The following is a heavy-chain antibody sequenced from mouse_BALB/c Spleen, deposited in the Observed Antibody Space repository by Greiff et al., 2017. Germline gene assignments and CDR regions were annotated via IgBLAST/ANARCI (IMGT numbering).Heavy chain of an antibody. J-gene: IGHJ3*01. CDR3: AREGGSSYAWFAY. D-gene: IGHD1-1*01. CDR1: GYSITSDYA. Sequence: VQLKESGPGLVKPSQSLSLTCTVTGYSITSDYAWNWIRQFPGNKLEWMGYISYSGSTSYNPSLKSRISITRDTSKNQFFLQLNSVTTEDTATYYCAREGGSSYAWFAYWGQGTLVTVSA. CDR2: ISYSGST. V-gene: IGHV3-2*02.